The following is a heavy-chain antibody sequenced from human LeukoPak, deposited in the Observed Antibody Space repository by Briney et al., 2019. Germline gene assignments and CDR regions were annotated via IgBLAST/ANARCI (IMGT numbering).Heavy chain of an antibody. CDR2: INPSGGST. D-gene: IGHD2-8*01. CDR3: ARDSATNGGYFDY. CDR1: GYTFTSYH. J-gene: IGHJ4*02. V-gene: IGHV1-46*01. Sequence: GASVKVSCKASGYTFTSYHMHWVRQAPGQGLEWMGIINPSGGSTSYAQKFQGRVAMTRDTSTSTVYMELSSLRSEDTAVYYCARDSATNGGYFDYWGQGTLVTVSS.